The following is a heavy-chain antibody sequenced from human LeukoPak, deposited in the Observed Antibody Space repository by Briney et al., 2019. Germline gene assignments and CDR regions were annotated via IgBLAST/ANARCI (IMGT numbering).Heavy chain of an antibody. CDR2: IYPADSDT. D-gene: IGHD3-10*01. J-gene: IGHJ6*02. CDR1: GYSFTSQW. CDR3: ARWMFYYGSGVFHYHGMDV. Sequence: GESLQISCKGSGYSFTSQWIGWVRRMPGKGLEWMGIIYPADSDTKYSPSFQGQVTISADKSISTAYLQWSSLKASDTAIYYCARWMFYYGSGVFHYHGMDVWGQGTTVTVSS. V-gene: IGHV5-51*01.